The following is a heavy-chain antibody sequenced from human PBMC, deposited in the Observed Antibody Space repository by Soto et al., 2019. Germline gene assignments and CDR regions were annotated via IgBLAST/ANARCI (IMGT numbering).Heavy chain of an antibody. J-gene: IGHJ4*02. CDR1: GYSFTNYW. Sequence: EVQLVPSGAEVKKPGESLKISCKGSGYSFTNYWIGWVRQMPGKGLEWMGIIYPADSDTRYSPSFQGQVTISADKSLNTAYLQWSSLKASDTAMYYCARPLIAGATAPFDYWGQGTLVSVSS. D-gene: IGHD1-26*01. CDR2: IYPADSDT. CDR3: ARPLIAGATAPFDY. V-gene: IGHV5-51*01.